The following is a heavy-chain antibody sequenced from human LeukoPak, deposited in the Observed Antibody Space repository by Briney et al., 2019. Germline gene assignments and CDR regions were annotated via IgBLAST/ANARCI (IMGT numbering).Heavy chain of an antibody. CDR2: IIPIFGTA. Sequence: SVKVSCKASGGTFSSYAISWVRQAPGQGLEWMGGIIPIFGTANYAQKFQGRVTITTDESTSTAYMELSSLRSEDTAVYYCARHRAYYYDSSGYYYDWGPGTLVTVSS. V-gene: IGHV1-69*05. CDR1: GGTFSSYA. CDR3: ARHRAYYYDSSGYYYD. D-gene: IGHD3-22*01. J-gene: IGHJ4*02.